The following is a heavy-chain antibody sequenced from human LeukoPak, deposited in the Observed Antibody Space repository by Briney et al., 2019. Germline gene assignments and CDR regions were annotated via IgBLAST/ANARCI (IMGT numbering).Heavy chain of an antibody. D-gene: IGHD6-19*01. J-gene: IGHJ5*02. CDR3: ARGGAGTLEAVA. CDR2: MNPNSGET. Sequence: AAVKVSCRASGYTFTISDINWGRQATGQGLEWRGWMNPNSGETGYAQKFQGRVTMTRDTSISTACMELSSLTSDDTAVYYCARGGAGTLEAVAWGQGTLVTVSS. V-gene: IGHV1-8*01. CDR1: GYTFTISD.